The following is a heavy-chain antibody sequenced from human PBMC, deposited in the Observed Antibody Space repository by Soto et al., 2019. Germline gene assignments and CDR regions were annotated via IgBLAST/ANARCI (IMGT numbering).Heavy chain of an antibody. CDR3: ARVTMVRGNFNYYYGMDV. V-gene: IGHV4-59*01. CDR2: IYYSGST. CDR1: GGSISSYY. Sequence: SETLSLTCTVSGGSISSYYWSWIRQPPGKGLEWIGYIYYSGSTNYNPSLKSRVTISVDTSKNQFSLKLSSVTAADTAVYYCARVTMVRGNFNYYYGMDVWGQGTTVTVSS. D-gene: IGHD3-10*01. J-gene: IGHJ6*02.